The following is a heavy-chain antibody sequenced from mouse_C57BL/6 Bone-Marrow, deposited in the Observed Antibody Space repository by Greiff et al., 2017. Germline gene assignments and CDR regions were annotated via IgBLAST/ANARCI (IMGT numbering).Heavy chain of an antibody. CDR3: ARFSTVVGYFDY. Sequence: QVQLKESGAELVKPGASVKISCKASGYAFSSYWMNWVKQRPGKGLEWIGQIYPGDGDTNYNGKFKGKATLTADKSSSTAYMQLSSLTSEDSVVYFCARFSTVVGYFDYWGQGTTLTVSS. CDR1: GYAFSSYW. V-gene: IGHV1-80*01. J-gene: IGHJ2*01. D-gene: IGHD1-1*01. CDR2: IYPGDGDT.